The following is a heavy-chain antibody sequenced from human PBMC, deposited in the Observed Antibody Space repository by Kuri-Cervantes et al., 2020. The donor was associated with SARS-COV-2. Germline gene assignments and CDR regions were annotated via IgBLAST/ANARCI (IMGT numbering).Heavy chain of an antibody. J-gene: IGHJ6*03. CDR2: ISAYNGNT. Sequence: ASVKVSCKASGYTFTSYGISWVRQAPGQGLEWMGWISAYNGNTNYAQKLQGRVTTTTDTSTSTAYMELRSLRSDDTAVYYCARGGYDFCSGYYSDYYYYMDVWGKETTVTVSS. V-gene: IGHV1-18*01. D-gene: IGHD3-3*01. CDR3: ARGGYDFCSGYYSDYYYYMDV. CDR1: GYTFTSYG.